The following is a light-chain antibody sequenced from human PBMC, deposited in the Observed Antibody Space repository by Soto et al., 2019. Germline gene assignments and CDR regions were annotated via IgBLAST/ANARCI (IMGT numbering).Light chain of an antibody. J-gene: IGLJ2*01. V-gene: IGLV2-14*01. CDR3: SSYTSSSTQV. CDR1: SSDVGGYNY. CDR2: EVS. Sequence: QSALTQPASVSGSPGQSITISCTGTSSDVGGYNYVSWYQQHPGKAPKLMIYEVSNRPSGVSNRFSGSKSGNTASLTISGLQAEDEADYDCSSYTSSSTQVFGGGTKVTVL.